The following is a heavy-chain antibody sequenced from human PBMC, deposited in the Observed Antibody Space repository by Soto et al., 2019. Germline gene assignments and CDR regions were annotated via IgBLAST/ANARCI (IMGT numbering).Heavy chain of an antibody. J-gene: IGHJ5*02. Sequence: PSETLSLTCAVYGGSFSGYYWSWIRQPPGKGLEWIGEINHSGSTNYNPSLKSRVTISVDTSKNQFSLKLSSVTAADTAVYYCARGQLLGGWFDPWGQGTLVTVSS. CDR3: ARGQLLGGWFDP. V-gene: IGHV4-34*01. CDR2: INHSGST. D-gene: IGHD2-8*02. CDR1: GGSFSGYY.